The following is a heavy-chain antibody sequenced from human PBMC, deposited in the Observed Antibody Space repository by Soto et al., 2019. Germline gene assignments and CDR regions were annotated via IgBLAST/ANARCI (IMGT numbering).Heavy chain of an antibody. CDR1: GFTFSSYA. J-gene: IGHJ4*02. CDR2: ISGSGGST. D-gene: IGHD5-12*01. CDR3: AKALGRDGYNFGY. Sequence: QPGGSLRLSCAASGFTFSSYAMSWVRQAPGKGLEWVSAISGSGGSTYYADSVKGRFTISRDNSKNTLFLQMNSLRAEDTAVYYCAKALGRDGYNFGYWGQGTQVTVSS. V-gene: IGHV3-23*01.